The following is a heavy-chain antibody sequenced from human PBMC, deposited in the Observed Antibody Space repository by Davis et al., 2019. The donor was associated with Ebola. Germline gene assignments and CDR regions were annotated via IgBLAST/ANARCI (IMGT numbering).Heavy chain of an antibody. J-gene: IGHJ6*02. CDR2: ISSSSTYL. Sequence: GGSLRLSCAASGFTFSSYSMNWVSQAPGKGLEWVPSISSSSTYLYYADSVKGRFTISRDNAKNSLYLQMNSLRAEDTAVYYCAREVPAAMGYYYYYGMDVWGQGTTVTVSS. CDR3: AREVPAAMGYYYYYGMDV. CDR1: GFTFSSYS. V-gene: IGHV3-21*01. D-gene: IGHD2-2*01.